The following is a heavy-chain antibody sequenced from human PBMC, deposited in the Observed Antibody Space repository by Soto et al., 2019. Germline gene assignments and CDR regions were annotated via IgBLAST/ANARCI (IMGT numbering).Heavy chain of an antibody. V-gene: IGHV3-33*01. CDR3: ARDPSVAGTRSFDH. D-gene: IGHD6-19*01. CDR2: IWSDGSSE. CDR1: GFTFSTYA. Sequence: VGSLRLSCAASGFTFSTYAMHWVRQTPGKGLEWVAIIWSDGSSEYYADSVKGRFTISRDNSKNTLHLQMSSLRVEDTAVYYCARDPSVAGTRSFDHWGQGTLVTVSS. J-gene: IGHJ4*02.